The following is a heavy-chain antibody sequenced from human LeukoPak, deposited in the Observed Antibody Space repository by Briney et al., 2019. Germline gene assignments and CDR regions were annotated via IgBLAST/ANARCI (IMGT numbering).Heavy chain of an antibody. J-gene: IGHJ3*02. V-gene: IGHV3-23*01. Sequence: PGGSLRLSCAASGFTFSSYAMSWVRQAPGKGLEWVSTISGSGGNTYYADSVKGRFTISRDNSKNTLYLQMNSLRAEDTAVYYCAREFGYYYDSSGYYPGRAFDIWGQGTMVTVPS. D-gene: IGHD3-22*01. CDR3: AREFGYYYDSSGYYPGRAFDI. CDR1: GFTFSSYA. CDR2: ISGSGGNT.